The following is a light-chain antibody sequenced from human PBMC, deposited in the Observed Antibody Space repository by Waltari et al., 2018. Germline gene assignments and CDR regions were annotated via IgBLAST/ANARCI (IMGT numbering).Light chain of an antibody. CDR3: QHYGYSLWT. V-gene: IGKV3-20*01. Sequence: EIVLTQSPGTLSLSPGEGATLPCRASQSVSSSHLAWYQQKPGQAPRLLIYAASSRATGIPDRFSGSGSGTDFTLTISRLEPEDFAVYYCQHYGYSLWTFGQGTKVEIK. CDR1: QSVSSSH. CDR2: AAS. J-gene: IGKJ1*01.